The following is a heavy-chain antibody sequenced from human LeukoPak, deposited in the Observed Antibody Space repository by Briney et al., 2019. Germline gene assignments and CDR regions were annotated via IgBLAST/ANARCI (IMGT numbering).Heavy chain of an antibody. Sequence: GGSLRLSCSATGFTFSSYAMHWVRQAPGKGLEYVSAISSNGGITYYADSVKGRFTISRDNSKNTLYLQMSSLRAEDTAVYYCSGSSGYRNWFDPWGQGTLVTVSS. CDR2: ISSNGGIT. CDR1: GFTFSSYA. V-gene: IGHV3-64D*06. D-gene: IGHD3-22*01. CDR3: SGSSGYRNWFDP. J-gene: IGHJ5*02.